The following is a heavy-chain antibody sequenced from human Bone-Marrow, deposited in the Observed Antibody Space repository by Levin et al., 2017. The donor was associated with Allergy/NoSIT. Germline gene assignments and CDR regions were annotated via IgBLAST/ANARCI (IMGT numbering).Heavy chain of an antibody. CDR1: GFTFSTYN. CDR2: TSTRGTSE. Sequence: GGSLRLSCAASGFTFSTYNMNWVRQAPGKGLEWVSSTSTRGTSEYYAGPGSGRFTITRDNAMNSLYLQMNRLRAEDTALYYCARETSPGGFDYWGQGSLVTVSS. V-gene: IGHV3-21*01. CDR3: ARETSPGGFDY. J-gene: IGHJ4*02. D-gene: IGHD1-1*01.